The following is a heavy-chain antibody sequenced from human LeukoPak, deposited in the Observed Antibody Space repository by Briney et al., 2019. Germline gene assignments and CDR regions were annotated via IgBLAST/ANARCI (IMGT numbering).Heavy chain of an antibody. V-gene: IGHV4-59*01. J-gene: IGHJ6*03. D-gene: IGHD6-13*01. CDR2: IYYSGST. Sequence: SETLSLTCTVSGGSISSYYWSWIRQPPGKGLEWIGYIYYSGSTNYNPSLKSRVTISVDTSKNQFSLKLDSVTAADTAVYYCARTTEAHSWRTRYYDYYMDVWGKGTTVTVSS. CDR1: GGSISSYY. CDR3: ARTTEAHSWRTRYYDYYMDV.